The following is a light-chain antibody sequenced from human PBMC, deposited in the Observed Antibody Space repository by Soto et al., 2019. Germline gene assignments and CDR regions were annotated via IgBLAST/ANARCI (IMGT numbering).Light chain of an antibody. V-gene: IGKV3-11*01. J-gene: IGKJ5*01. CDR2: DAS. CDR1: QSVSSY. Sequence: EIVLTQSPATLSLSPGERATLSCRASQSVSSYLAWYQQKPGQAPRLLIYDASNRATVIPARFSGSASGTDFTLTISSLEPEDFAVYFCQQRSNWPFTVGQGTRLEIK. CDR3: QQRSNWPFT.